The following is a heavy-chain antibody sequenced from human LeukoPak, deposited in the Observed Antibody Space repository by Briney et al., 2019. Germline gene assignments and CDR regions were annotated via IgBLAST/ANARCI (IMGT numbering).Heavy chain of an antibody. Sequence: GGSLRLSCAASGFTFSSYSMSWVRQAPGKGLEWVSSISSSSNYIYYADSVKGRFTISRDNAKNSLYLLMNSLRAEDTAVYYCARDPPLITIFGVVYWGYFDYWGQGTLVTVSS. CDR3: ARDPPLITIFGVVYWGYFDY. J-gene: IGHJ4*02. V-gene: IGHV3-21*01. CDR1: GFTFSSYS. D-gene: IGHD3-3*01. CDR2: ISSSSNYI.